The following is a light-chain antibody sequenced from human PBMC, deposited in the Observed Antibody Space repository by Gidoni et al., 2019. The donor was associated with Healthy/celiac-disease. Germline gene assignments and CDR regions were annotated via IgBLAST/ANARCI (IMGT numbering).Light chain of an antibody. Sequence: QSVLTQPPSVSAAPGQSVTISCTGSSSNIGAGYDVHWYQQLPGTAPKLLIYGNSNRPSGVPDRFSGSKSGTSASLAITGLQAEDEADYYCQSYDSSLSGAVVFGGGTKLTVL. CDR3: QSYDSSLSGAVV. V-gene: IGLV1-40*01. J-gene: IGLJ2*01. CDR1: SSNIGAGYD. CDR2: GNS.